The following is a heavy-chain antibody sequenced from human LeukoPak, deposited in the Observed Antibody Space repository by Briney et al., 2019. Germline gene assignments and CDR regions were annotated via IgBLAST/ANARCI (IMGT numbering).Heavy chain of an antibody. J-gene: IGHJ4*02. D-gene: IGHD1-1*01. CDR1: GASISSTSYY. CDR2: IYYRGTT. Sequence: SETLSLTCTVSGASISSTSYYWGWIRQPPGKGLEWIGSIYYRGTTYYNSSLKSRVTISLDTSENQFSLKLSSVTAADTAVYYCARDWNRYAYWGQGTLVTVSS. V-gene: IGHV4-39*07. CDR3: ARDWNRYAY.